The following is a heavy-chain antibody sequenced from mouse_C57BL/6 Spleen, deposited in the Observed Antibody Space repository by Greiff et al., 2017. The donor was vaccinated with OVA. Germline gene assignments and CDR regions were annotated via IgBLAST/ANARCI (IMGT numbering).Heavy chain of an antibody. J-gene: IGHJ3*01. D-gene: IGHD3-2*02. CDR3: ARGGDSSGYIAY. V-gene: IGHV1-82*01. Sequence: VQVVESGPELVKPGASVKISCKASGYAFSSSWMNWVKQRPGKGLEWIGRIYPGDGDTNYNGKFKGKATLTADKSSSTAYMQLSSLTSEDSAVYFCARGGDSSGYIAYWGQGTLVTVSA. CDR2: IYPGDGDT. CDR1: GYAFSSSW.